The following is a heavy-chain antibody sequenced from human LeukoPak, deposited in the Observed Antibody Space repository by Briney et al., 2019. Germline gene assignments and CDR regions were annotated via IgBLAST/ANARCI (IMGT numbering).Heavy chain of an antibody. D-gene: IGHD3-22*01. Sequence: SETLSLTCAVYGGSFSGYYWSWIRQPPGKGLEWIGEINHSGSTNYNPSLMSRVPISVDTSKNQFYPMPASVTAADTAVYYCARGLRVRYYYDSSGYPDLDYWGQGTLVTVSS. CDR2: INHSGST. CDR1: GGSFSGYY. J-gene: IGHJ4*02. CDR3: ARGLRVRYYYDSSGYPDLDY. V-gene: IGHV4-34*01.